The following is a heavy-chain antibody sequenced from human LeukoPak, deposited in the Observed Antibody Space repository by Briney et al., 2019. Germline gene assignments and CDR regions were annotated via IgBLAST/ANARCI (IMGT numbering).Heavy chain of an antibody. CDR1: GGSISSSSYY. D-gene: IGHD2-15*01. CDR3: ARDRLLSYYYYGMDV. Sequence: SKTLSLTCTVSGGSISSSSYYWGWIRQPPGKGLEWIGSIYYSGSTYYNPSLKSRVTISVDTSKNQFSLKLSSVTAADTAVYYCARDRLLSYYYYGMDVWGQGTTVTVSS. J-gene: IGHJ6*02. V-gene: IGHV4-39*07. CDR2: IYYSGST.